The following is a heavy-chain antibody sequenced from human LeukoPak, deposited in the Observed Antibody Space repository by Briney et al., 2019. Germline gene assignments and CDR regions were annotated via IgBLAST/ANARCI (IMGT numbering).Heavy chain of an antibody. CDR2: ISYDVSSK. V-gene: IGHV3-30*03. Sequence: GRSLRLSCAASGFTFSTYGMRWVRQAPGKGLEWVAVISYDVSSKYHADSVKGRFTISRDNSKNTLYLQMNSLRAEDTAVYYCARWHTSDWHGIDYWGQGTLVTVSS. J-gene: IGHJ4*02. D-gene: IGHD6-19*01. CDR1: GFTFSTYG. CDR3: ARWHTSDWHGIDY.